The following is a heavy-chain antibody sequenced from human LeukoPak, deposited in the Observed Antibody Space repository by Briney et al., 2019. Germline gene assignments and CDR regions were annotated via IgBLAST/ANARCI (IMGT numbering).Heavy chain of an antibody. V-gene: IGHV3-21*01. CDR1: GFTFSTYT. D-gene: IGHD2-15*01. CDR2: ISSSGDYR. Sequence: GGSLRLSCSASGFTFSTYTMNWVRQAPGKGLEWVSSISSSGDYRYYADSLKGRFTISRDNAKNSLYLQMNSLRAEDTAVYYCAKAPVTSCRGAFCYPFDSWGQGTLVTVSS. CDR3: AKAPVTSCRGAFCYPFDS. J-gene: IGHJ4*02.